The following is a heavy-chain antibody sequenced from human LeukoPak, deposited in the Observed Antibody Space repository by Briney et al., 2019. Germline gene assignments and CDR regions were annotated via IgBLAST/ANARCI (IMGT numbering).Heavy chain of an antibody. D-gene: IGHD3-3*01. J-gene: IGHJ4*02. CDR2: ISSSGSAM. V-gene: IGHV3-48*03. CDR3: ARQHYDFWLPADY. CDR1: GFTFSSHE. Sequence: PGGSLRLSCAASGFTFSSHEMNWVRQAPGKGLEWVSYISSSGSAMYYADSVKGRFTISRDNAKNSLYLQMNSPRAEDTAVYYCARQHYDFWLPADYWGQGTLVTVSS.